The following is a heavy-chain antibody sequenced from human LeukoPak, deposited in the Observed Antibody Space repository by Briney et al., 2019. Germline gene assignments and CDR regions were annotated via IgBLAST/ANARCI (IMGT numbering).Heavy chain of an antibody. CDR1: GFIFSNYG. Sequence: GGSLRLSCAASGFIFSNYGMSWVRQAPGKGLEWVSGINWNSGSIGYADSVKGRFTISRDNAKNSLYLQMNSLRAEDTALYYCAKDVRGDYYGSGSYCDYWGQGTLVTVSS. CDR3: AKDVRGDYYGSGSYCDY. V-gene: IGHV3-9*01. D-gene: IGHD3-10*01. J-gene: IGHJ4*02. CDR2: INWNSGSI.